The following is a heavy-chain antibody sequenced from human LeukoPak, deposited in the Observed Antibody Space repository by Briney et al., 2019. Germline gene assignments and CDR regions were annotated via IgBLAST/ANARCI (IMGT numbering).Heavy chain of an antibody. J-gene: IGHJ4*02. CDR2: IYPGDSDT. D-gene: IGHD6-6*01. V-gene: IGHV5-51*01. CDR1: GYCFPNYW. CDR3: ARQYINSSPFDY. Sequence: GESLKISCKGSGYCFPNYWIAWVRQMPGKGLEWMGIIYPGDSDTRYSPSFQGQVTFSADKSITTAYLQWSRLQASDTAMYYCARQYINSSPFDYWGQGTLVTVSS.